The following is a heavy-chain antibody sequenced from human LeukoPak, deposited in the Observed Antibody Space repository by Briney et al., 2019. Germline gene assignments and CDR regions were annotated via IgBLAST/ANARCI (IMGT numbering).Heavy chain of an antibody. CDR3: ARAVGYSGFSDY. J-gene: IGHJ4*02. CDR2: ISSGGSTI. V-gene: IGHV3-48*04. CDR1: GFTFSTYS. D-gene: IGHD5-12*01. Sequence: GGSLRLSCAASGFTFSTYSMNWVRQAPGKGLEWVSYISSGGSTIYYADSVRGRFTISRDNAKNSLYLQMNSLRAEDTAVYYCARAVGYSGFSDYWGQGTLVTVSS.